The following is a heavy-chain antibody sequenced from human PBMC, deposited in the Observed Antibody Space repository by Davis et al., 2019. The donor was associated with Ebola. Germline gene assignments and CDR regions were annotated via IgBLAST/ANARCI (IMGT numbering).Heavy chain of an antibody. CDR3: ARGATVTTTPLDY. CDR1: GFSFSGYW. Sequence: GESLKISCAASGFSFSGYWMHWVRQAPGKGLVWVSRIKSDGSSTSYADSVKGRFTISRDNAKNTLYLQMNSLRAEDTAVYYCARGATVTTTPLDYWGQGTLVTVSS. V-gene: IGHV3-74*01. J-gene: IGHJ4*02. CDR2: IKSDGSST. D-gene: IGHD4-11*01.